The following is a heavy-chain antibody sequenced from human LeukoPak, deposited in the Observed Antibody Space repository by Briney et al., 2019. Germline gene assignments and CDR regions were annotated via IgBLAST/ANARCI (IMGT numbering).Heavy chain of an antibody. V-gene: IGHV3-7*01. D-gene: IGHD4-17*01. J-gene: IGHJ4*02. Sequence: TGGSLRLSCAASGFTFSSYWMSWVRQAPGKGLEWVANIKQDGSEKYYVDYVKGRFTISRDNAKNSLYLQMNSLRAEDTAVYYCARETTTVTTTFDYWGQGTLVTVSS. CDR3: ARETTTVTTTFDY. CDR1: GFTFSSYW. CDR2: IKQDGSEK.